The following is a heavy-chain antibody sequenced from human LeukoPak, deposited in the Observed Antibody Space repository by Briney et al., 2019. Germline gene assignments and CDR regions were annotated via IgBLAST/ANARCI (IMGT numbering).Heavy chain of an antibody. CDR2: ISGSGSST. D-gene: IGHD1-1*01. V-gene: IGHV3-23*01. CDR3: AKGVGIYYYYGMDV. Sequence: GGALRLSCAASGFSVRSNYISWVRQAPGKGLEWVSAISGSGSSTHYADSVKGRFTISRDDSKNTLYLQMNSLRAEDTAVYYCAKGVGIYYYYGMDVWGQGTTVTVSS. J-gene: IGHJ6*02. CDR1: GFSVRSNY.